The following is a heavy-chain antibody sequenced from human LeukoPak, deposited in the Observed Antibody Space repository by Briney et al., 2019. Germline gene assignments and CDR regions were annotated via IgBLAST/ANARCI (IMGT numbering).Heavy chain of an antibody. CDR3: ARDGYSGYDSIQLWFCLDY. D-gene: IGHD5-12*01. Sequence: ASVKVSCKASGYTFTRYYMHWVRQAPGQGLEWMGCINPNSGGTNYAQKFQGRVTMTRDTSISTAYMELSRLRSDDTAVYYCARDGYSGYDSIQLWFCLDYWGQGTLVTVSS. CDR1: GYTFTRYY. V-gene: IGHV1-2*02. J-gene: IGHJ4*02. CDR2: INPNSGGT.